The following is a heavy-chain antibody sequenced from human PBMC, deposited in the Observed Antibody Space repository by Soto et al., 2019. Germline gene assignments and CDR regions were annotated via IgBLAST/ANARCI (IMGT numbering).Heavy chain of an antibody. CDR2: INHSGST. CDR3: AHLTGCYYYYGMDV. Sequence: PSETLSLTCAVYGGSFSGYYWSWIRQPPGKGLEWIGEINHSGSTNYNPSLKSRVTISVDTSKNQFSLKLSSVTAADTAVYYCAHLTGCYYYYGMDVWGQGTTVTVSS. CDR1: GGSFSGYY. V-gene: IGHV4-34*01. J-gene: IGHJ6*02.